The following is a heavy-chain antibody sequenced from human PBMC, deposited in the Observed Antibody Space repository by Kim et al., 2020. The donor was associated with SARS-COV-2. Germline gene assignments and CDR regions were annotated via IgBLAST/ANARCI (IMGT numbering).Heavy chain of an antibody. CDR3: AREHYSSSSLDF. Sequence: SETLSLTCTVSGGSVSSGSYYWSWIRQPPGKGLEWIGYIYYSGSTNYNPSVKSRVTISVDTSKNQFSLKLSSETAADTAVYYCAREHYSSSSLDFWGQGTLVTVSS. CDR2: IYYSGST. V-gene: IGHV4-61*01. J-gene: IGHJ4*02. D-gene: IGHD6-6*01. CDR1: GGSVSSGSYY.